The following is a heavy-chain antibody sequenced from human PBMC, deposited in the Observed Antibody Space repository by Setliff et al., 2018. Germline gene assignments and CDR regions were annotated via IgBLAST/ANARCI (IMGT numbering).Heavy chain of an antibody. CDR1: GYTFSDYG. CDR2: ISAYSGKA. D-gene: IGHD6-13*01. V-gene: IGHV1-18*01. Sequence: ASVKVSCKASGYTFSDYGITWVRQAPGQGLEWMGWISAYSGKAYYAQKLQDRATMTTDTSTGTAYMELGSLTSDDTAVYYCARGGVAAAGKKGVFEHWGQGTLVTVSS. CDR3: ARGGVAAAGKKGVFEH. J-gene: IGHJ4*02.